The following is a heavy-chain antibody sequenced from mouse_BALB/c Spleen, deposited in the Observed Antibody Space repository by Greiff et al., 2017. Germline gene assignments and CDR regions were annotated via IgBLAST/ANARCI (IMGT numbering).Heavy chain of an antibody. CDR2: ISSGSSTI. CDR3: ARGTARAPFAY. D-gene: IGHD3-2*01. J-gene: IGHJ3*01. Sequence: EVKLVESGGGLVQPGGSRKLSCAASGFTFSSFGMHWVRQAPEKGLEWVAYISSGSSTIYYADTVKGRFTISRDNPKNTLFLQMTSLRSEDTAMYYCARGTARAPFAYWGQGTLVTVSA. V-gene: IGHV5-17*02. CDR1: GFTFSSFG.